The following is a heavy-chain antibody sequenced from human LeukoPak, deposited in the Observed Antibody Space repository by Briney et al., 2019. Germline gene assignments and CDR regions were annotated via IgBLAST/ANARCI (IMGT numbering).Heavy chain of an antibody. CDR2: IYYSGST. CDR1: GGSISSSSYY. V-gene: IGHV4-39*07. J-gene: IGHJ4*02. CDR3: ARVSSSWYYY. D-gene: IGHD6-13*01. Sequence: PSETLSLTCTVSGGSISSSSYYWGWIRQPPGKGLEWIGSIYYSGSTYYNPSLKSRVTISVDTSKNQFSLKLSSVTAADTAAYYCARVSSSWYYYWGQGTLVTVSS.